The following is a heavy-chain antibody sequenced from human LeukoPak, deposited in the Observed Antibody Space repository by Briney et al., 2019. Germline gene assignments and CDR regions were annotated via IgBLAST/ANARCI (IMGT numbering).Heavy chain of an antibody. V-gene: IGHV3-15*07. D-gene: IGHD7-27*01. CDR2: IKRKTDAGTT. J-gene: IGHJ4*02. Sequence: GGSLRLSCAASGFTFSNAWMNWVRQAPGKGLEWVGRIKRKTDAGTTDYATPVKGRFTISRDDSKNTLYLQMNSLRTEDTAVYYCTTGNWGPYWGQGTLVTVSS. CDR3: TTGNWGPY. CDR1: GFTFSNAW.